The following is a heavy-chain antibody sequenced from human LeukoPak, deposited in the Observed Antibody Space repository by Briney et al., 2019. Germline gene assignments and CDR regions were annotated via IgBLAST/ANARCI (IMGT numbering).Heavy chain of an antibody. V-gene: IGHV3-7*01. J-gene: IGHJ4*02. CDR2: IKPDEREK. CDR3: ARDNIGRSLDY. Sequence: PGGSLRLSCAASGFTFSWYWMSWVRQAPGKGLEWVANIKPDEREKNFVDSVRGRFTISRDNARNSLYLQMNILRGEDTAVYYCARDNIGRSLDYWGQGTLVTVSS. CDR1: GFTFSWYW.